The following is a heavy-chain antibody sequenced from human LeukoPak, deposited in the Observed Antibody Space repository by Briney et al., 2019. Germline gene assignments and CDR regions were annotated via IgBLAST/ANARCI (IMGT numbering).Heavy chain of an antibody. CDR1: GYTFTGYY. CDR2: INPNSGGT. CDR3: ARENPSGTYYFDY. Sequence: ASVKVSCKASGYTFTGYYMHWVRQAPGQGLEWMGWINPNSGGTNYAQKFQGRVTMTRDTSVSTAYMELSRLRSDDTAVYYCARENPSGTYYFDYWGQGTLVTVSS. V-gene: IGHV1-2*02. D-gene: IGHD1-26*01. J-gene: IGHJ4*02.